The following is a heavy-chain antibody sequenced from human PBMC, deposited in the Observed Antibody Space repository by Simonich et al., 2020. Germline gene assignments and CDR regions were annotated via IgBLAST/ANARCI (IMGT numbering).Heavy chain of an antibody. CDR3: ARGKGWKNAFDI. Sequence: QVQLQQWGAGLLKPSETLSLTCAVDGGSFSGYYWSWIRQPPGKGLEWIGEINHSGSTNYNPPLSGRVTISVDTSKNQFSLKLSSVTAADTAVYYCARGKGWKNAFDIWGQGTMVTVSS. CDR1: GGSFSGYY. CDR2: INHSGST. D-gene: IGHD1-1*01. V-gene: IGHV4-34*01. J-gene: IGHJ3*02.